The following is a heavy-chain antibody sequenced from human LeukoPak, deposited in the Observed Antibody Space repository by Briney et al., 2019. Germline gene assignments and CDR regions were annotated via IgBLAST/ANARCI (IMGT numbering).Heavy chain of an antibody. Sequence: GGSLRLSCAASEFTFSIYTMNWVRQAPGKGLEWVSAITGSGTTLYTDSVKGRFTISRDNSKNTLYLQMNSLRAEDTAIYYCATDIAAAGAWGQGTLVTVSS. V-gene: IGHV3-23*01. CDR3: ATDIAAAGA. CDR2: ITGSGTT. D-gene: IGHD6-13*01. J-gene: IGHJ5*02. CDR1: EFTFSIYT.